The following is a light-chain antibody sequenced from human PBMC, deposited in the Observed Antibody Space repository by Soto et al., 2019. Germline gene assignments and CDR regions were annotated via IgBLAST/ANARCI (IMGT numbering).Light chain of an antibody. J-gene: IGLJ2*01. CDR1: SSDVGGSGL. CDR2: EGF. CDR3: CSYAGRSTWDVV. Sequence: QSALTQPASVSGSPGQSITISCTGTSSDVGGSGLVSWYQFHPGKAPKLLIFEGFMRPSGVSNRFSGSKSGSTASLTISGLQAEDEADYYCCSYAGRSTWDVVFGGGTKLTVL. V-gene: IGLV2-23*01.